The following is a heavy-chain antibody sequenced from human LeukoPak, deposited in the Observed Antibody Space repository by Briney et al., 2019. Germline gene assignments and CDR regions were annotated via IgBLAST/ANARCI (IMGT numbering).Heavy chain of an antibody. V-gene: IGHV4-4*07. CDR2: IYTSGST. Sequence: PAETLSLTCTVSGGSISSYYWSWIRQPAGKGLEWIGRIYTSGSTNYNASLKSRVSMSVDTSKNQFSLKLSSVTAADTAVFYCARENSGSYREFDYWGQGTLVTVSS. D-gene: IGHD1-26*01. J-gene: IGHJ4*02. CDR1: GGSISSYY. CDR3: ARENSGSYREFDY.